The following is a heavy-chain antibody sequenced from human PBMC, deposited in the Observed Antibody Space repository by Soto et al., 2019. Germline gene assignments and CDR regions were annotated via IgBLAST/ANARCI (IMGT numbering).Heavy chain of an antibody. CDR2: VDPNGGGS. Sequence: GXSVKVSYKTSGYSFTDYKLHLVRHSPGQGLEWMGWVDPNGGGSNSAQKFQGSVTMTWDTSITTAYLDLTRLTNNDTATYFCATWVDYGDFEGFDFWGQGTLVTVSS. CDR3: ATWVDYGDFEGFDF. J-gene: IGHJ4*02. V-gene: IGHV1-2*04. CDR1: GYSFTDYK. D-gene: IGHD4-17*01.